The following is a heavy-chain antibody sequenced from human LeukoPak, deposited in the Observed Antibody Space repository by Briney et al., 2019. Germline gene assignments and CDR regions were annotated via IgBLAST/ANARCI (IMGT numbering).Heavy chain of an antibody. CDR1: GFSFDDYA. CDR3: ARTYYYDTAGPLDAFDI. V-gene: IGHV3-43*02. CDR2: ISEDGGST. Sequence: PGGSLRLSCAASGFSFDDYAMHWVRQAPGKGLQWVSHISEDGGSTYYADSVKGRSTISRDNSKNSLYLQMNSLRTEDTALYFCARTYYYDTAGPLDAFDIWGQGTMVTVSS. J-gene: IGHJ3*02. D-gene: IGHD3-22*01.